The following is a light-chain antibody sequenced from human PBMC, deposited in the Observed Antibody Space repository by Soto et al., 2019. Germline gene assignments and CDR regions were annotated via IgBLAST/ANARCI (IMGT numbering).Light chain of an antibody. CDR3: QQYGYSFWT. CDR1: QSVSSS. J-gene: IGKJ1*01. CDR2: SAS. Sequence: FVVTQSPDTLSLSPGETATLSCRASQSVSSSVAWYQHKPGQAPRLLIYSASSRATGIPDRFSGSGSGADYTLTISSLEPEDSAMYYCQQYGYSFWTFGQGTKVDIK. V-gene: IGKV3-20*01.